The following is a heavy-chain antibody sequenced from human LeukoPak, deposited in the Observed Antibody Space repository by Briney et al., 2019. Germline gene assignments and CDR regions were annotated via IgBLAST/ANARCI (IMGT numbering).Heavy chain of an antibody. CDR1: GFSFTSYA. CDR2: ISGSGGST. CDR3: ANQRASSSWPYFDY. Sequence: GGSLRLSSAASGFSFTSYAMTWVRQAPGQGLEWVSAISGSGGSTYYADSVKGRFTISRDNSKNTLFLQMNSLRAEDTAVYYCANQRASSSWPYFDYWGQGTLVTVSS. J-gene: IGHJ4*02. V-gene: IGHV3-23*01. D-gene: IGHD6-13*01.